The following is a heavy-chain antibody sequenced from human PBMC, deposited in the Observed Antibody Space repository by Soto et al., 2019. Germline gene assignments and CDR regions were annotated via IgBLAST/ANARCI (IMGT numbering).Heavy chain of an antibody. V-gene: IGHV4-59*01. J-gene: IGHJ6*02. CDR1: GGTIRSYD. D-gene: IGHD6-13*01. CDR3: AREAGSSSWPPYYYYGMDV. Sequence: SETLSLTCTVSGGTIRSYDWSWIRQPPGKGLEWIGYIYYSGSTNYNPSLKSRVTISVNTSKNQFSLKLTSVTAADTAVYYCAREAGSSSWPPYYYYGMDVWGQGTTVTVSS. CDR2: IYYSGST.